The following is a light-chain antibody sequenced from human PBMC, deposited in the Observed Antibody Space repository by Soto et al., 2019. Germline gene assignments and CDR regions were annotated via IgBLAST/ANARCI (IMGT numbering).Light chain of an antibody. J-gene: IGKJ2*01. V-gene: IGKV1-39*01. Sequence: DVQMTQSPSSLSASVGDRVTITCRSSQNIASFLNWYQQRPGTAPKLLIFAASNLENGVPSRFSGRGSATDITLTISSLQPEDFATYFCQQTYNMPVTFGQGTKLEMK. CDR1: QNIASF. CDR3: QQTYNMPVT. CDR2: AAS.